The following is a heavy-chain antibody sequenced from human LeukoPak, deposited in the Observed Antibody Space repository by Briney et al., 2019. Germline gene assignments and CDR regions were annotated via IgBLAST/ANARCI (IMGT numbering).Heavy chain of an antibody. CDR3: ARGEAVDTDIDY. Sequence: ASVKLSCKTSGGTFSNYTISWVRQAPGQGLEWMGWINSNSGCTDYAQKFKGRVTMTRDTSNNSPYMQLNRLRSDDTAVYYCARGEAVDTDIDYWGQGTLVTVSS. CDR1: GGTFSNYT. D-gene: IGHD5-18*01. CDR2: INSNSGCT. V-gene: IGHV1-2*02. J-gene: IGHJ4*02.